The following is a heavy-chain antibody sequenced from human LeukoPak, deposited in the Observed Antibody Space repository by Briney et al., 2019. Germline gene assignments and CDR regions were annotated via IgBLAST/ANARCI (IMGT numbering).Heavy chain of an antibody. V-gene: IGHV4-34*01. D-gene: IGHD3-3*01. CDR1: GGSFSGYY. CDR3: ARWSGARIDY. J-gene: IGHJ4*02. CDR2: INHSGST. Sequence: SETLSLTCAVYGGSFSGYYWSWIRQPPGKGLEWIGEINHSGSTNYNPSLKSRVTISVDTSKNQFSLKLSSVTAADTAVYYCARWSGARIDYWGQGTPVTVSS.